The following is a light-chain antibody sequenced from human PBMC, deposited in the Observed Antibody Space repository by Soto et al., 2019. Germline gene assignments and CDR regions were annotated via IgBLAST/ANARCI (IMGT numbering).Light chain of an antibody. CDR3: QQSYSRVT. CDR2: DAS. CDR1: QSISGW. V-gene: IGKV1-5*01. J-gene: IGKJ1*01. Sequence: DIQMTQSPSTLSASVGDRVTITCRASQSISGWLAWYLQKPGKAPKLLIYDASILESGVPSRFSASGSGTEFTLTISSLHPDDFASDYCQQSYSRVTFGQGTKVDIK.